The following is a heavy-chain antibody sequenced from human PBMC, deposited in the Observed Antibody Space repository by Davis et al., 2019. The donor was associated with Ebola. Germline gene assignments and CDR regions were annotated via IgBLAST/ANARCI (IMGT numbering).Heavy chain of an antibody. J-gene: IGHJ5*02. CDR2: ISSSSSYI. CDR3: AREKTKYDFWRGYYSDWFDP. Sequence: GGSLRLSCAASGFTFSSYSMNWVRQAPGKGLEWVSSISSSSSYIYYADSVKGRFTISRDNAQNSLYLQMNSLRAEDTAVYYCAREKTKYDFWRGYYSDWFDPWGQGTLVTVSS. D-gene: IGHD3-3*01. V-gene: IGHV3-21*01. CDR1: GFTFSSYS.